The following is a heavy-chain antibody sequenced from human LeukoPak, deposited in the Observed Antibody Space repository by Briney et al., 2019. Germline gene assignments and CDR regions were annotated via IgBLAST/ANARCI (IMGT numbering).Heavy chain of an antibody. J-gene: IGHJ4*02. CDR1: GYTLTELS. V-gene: IGHV1-24*01. D-gene: IGHD1-26*01. CDR2: FDPEDSDT. Sequence: VASVKVSCKVSGYTLTELSMHWVRQAPGKGLEWMGRFDPEDSDTIYAQKFQGRVTMTADTSRDTVYMELSSLRSEDTAVYYCATDGIPGATTTLDYWGQGTLVTVSS. CDR3: ATDGIPGATTTLDY.